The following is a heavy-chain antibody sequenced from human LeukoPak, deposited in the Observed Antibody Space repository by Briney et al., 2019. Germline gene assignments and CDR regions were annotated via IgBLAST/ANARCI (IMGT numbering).Heavy chain of an antibody. D-gene: IGHD1-1*01. CDR3: ARDGSVY. V-gene: IGHV3-21*01. J-gene: IGHJ4*02. Sequence: GGSLTLSCAAPGFTFSSYRVNWVRQAPGKGLEWVSSISSSSSYIYYADSVKGRFTISRDNAKDSLYLQMNSLRAEDTAVYDCARDGSVYWGQGTLVTVSS. CDR1: GFTFSSYR. CDR2: ISSSSSYI.